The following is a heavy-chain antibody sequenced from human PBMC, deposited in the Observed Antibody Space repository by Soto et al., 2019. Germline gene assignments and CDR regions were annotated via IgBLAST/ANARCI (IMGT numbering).Heavy chain of an antibody. CDR1: GGSISSSSYY. D-gene: IGHD4-17*01. V-gene: IGHV4-39*01. Sequence: SETLSLTCTVSGGSISSSSYYWGWIRQPPGKGLEWIGSIYYSGSTYYNPSLKSRVTISVDTSKNQFSLKLSSVTAADTAVYYCARHIGPYGEVGYFDYWGQGTLVTVSS. CDR2: IYYSGST. CDR3: ARHIGPYGEVGYFDY. J-gene: IGHJ4*02.